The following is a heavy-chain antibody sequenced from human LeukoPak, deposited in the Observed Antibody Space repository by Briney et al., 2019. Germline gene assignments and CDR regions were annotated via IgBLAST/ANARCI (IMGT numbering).Heavy chain of an antibody. CDR3: AHRLGAPGYFDY. Sequence: SGPTLVNPTQTLTLTCTVSGFSLSTNGVGVGWIRQPPGKALEWLALIYWDDDKRYSPSLKSRLTITKDISKNQVVLTMTNMDPVDTATYYCAHRLGAPGYFDYWGRGTLVTVSS. CDR2: IYWDDDK. J-gene: IGHJ4*02. V-gene: IGHV2-5*02. D-gene: IGHD3-10*01. CDR1: GFSLSTNGVG.